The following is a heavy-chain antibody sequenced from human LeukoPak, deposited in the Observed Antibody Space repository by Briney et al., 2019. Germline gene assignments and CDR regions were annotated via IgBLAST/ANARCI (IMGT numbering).Heavy chain of an antibody. CDR2: IYYSGST. CDR3: ASLHTQYSSSWYGYYYYMDV. V-gene: IGHV4-39*01. D-gene: IGHD6-13*01. Sequence: TSETLSLTCTVSGGSISSGSYYWGWIRQPPGKGLEWIGSIYYSGSTYYNPSLKSRVTISVDTSKNQFSLKLSSVTAADTAVYYCASLHTQYSSSWYGYYYYMDVWGKGTTVTISS. J-gene: IGHJ6*03. CDR1: GGSISSGSYY.